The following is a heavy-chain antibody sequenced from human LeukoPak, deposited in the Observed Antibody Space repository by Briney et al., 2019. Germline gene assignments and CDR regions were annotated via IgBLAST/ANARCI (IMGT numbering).Heavy chain of an antibody. V-gene: IGHV5-51*01. J-gene: IGHJ4*02. CDR1: GYSFTSYW. CDR3: ARCSSEWEPYYFDY. D-gene: IGHD1-26*01. CDR2: IYPGDSDT. Sequence: GESLKISCKGSGYSFTSYWISWVRQMPGKGLEWMGIIYPGDSDTRYSPSFQGQVTISAGKSISTAYLQWSSLKASDTAMYYCARCSSEWEPYYFDYWGQGTLVTVSS.